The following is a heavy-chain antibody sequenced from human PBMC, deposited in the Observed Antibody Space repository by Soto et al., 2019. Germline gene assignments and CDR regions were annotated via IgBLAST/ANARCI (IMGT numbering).Heavy chain of an antibody. CDR1: GGSISSGGYY. CDR2: IYYSGST. CDR3: ARDGTVRGAHYGMDV. D-gene: IGHD3-10*01. Sequence: SETLSITCTVSGGSISSGGYYWSWIRQHPGKGLEWIGYIYYSGSTYYNPSLKSRVTISVDTSKNQFSLKLSSVTAADTAVYYCARDGTVRGAHYGMDVWGQGTTVTVSS. V-gene: IGHV4-31*03. J-gene: IGHJ6*02.